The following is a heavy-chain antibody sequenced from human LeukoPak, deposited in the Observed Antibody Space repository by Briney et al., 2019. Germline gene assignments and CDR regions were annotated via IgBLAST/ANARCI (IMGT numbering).Heavy chain of an antibody. Sequence: GGSLRLSCAASGFTFSNYWMHWLGQDPGRGLVWVSFINLDGSTTNYADSVKGRFTIFRDNAKNALYLQINSLRAEDTAVYYCAKDLHYGSADSWGPGDLVTVSP. D-gene: IGHD3-10*01. CDR3: AKDLHYGSADS. CDR2: INLDGSTT. CDR1: GFTFSNYW. J-gene: IGHJ4*02. V-gene: IGHV3-74*01.